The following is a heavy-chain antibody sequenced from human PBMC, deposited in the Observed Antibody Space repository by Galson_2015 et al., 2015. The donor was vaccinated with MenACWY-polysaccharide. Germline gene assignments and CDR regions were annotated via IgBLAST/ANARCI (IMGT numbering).Heavy chain of an antibody. CDR3: AKTRGGDRPPDCYDI. Sequence: SLRLSCAASGFTFSSYAMSWVRQAPGKGLEWISSISGSDGRTHYADSVKGRFTISRDNSKNTLYLQMNSLRAEDTAVYYCAKTRGGDRPPDCYDIWGQGTMVTVSS. CDR1: GFTFSSYA. V-gene: IGHV3-23*01. J-gene: IGHJ3*02. D-gene: IGHD2-21*01. CDR2: ISGSDGRT.